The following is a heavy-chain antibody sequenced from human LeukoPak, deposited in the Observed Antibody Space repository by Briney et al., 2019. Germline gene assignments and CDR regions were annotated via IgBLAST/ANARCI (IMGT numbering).Heavy chain of an antibody. Sequence: ASVKVSCKVSGYTLTELSIHWVRQAPGKGLEWMGGFDPEDGETIYAQRFQGRVTMTEDTSTDTAYMELSSLRSEDAAVYYCATVSYYYDSSGYQGYFQHWGQGTLVTVSS. CDR3: ATVSYYYDSSGYQGYFQH. V-gene: IGHV1-24*01. CDR1: GYTLTELS. D-gene: IGHD3-22*01. J-gene: IGHJ1*01. CDR2: FDPEDGET.